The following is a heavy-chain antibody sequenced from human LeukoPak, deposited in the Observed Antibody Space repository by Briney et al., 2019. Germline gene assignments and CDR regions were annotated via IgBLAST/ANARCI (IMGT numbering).Heavy chain of an antibody. D-gene: IGHD3-9*01. CDR1: GGSFSGYY. V-gene: IGHV4-34*01. Sequence: PSETLSLTCAVYGGSFSGYYWSWIRQPPGKGLEWIGEINHSGSTNYNPSLKSRVTISVDTSKNQFSLKLSSVTAADTAVYYCARPYYDILTGYPYWGQGTLVTASS. CDR3: ARPYYDILTGYPY. J-gene: IGHJ4*02. CDR2: INHSGST.